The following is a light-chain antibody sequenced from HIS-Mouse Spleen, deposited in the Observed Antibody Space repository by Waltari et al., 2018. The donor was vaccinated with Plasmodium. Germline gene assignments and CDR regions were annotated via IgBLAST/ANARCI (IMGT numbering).Light chain of an antibody. CDR1: SSDVGSYNL. V-gene: IGLV2-23*03. CDR2: EGS. CDR3: CSYAGSSTVVV. J-gene: IGLJ2*01. Sequence: QSALTQPASVSGSPGQSITISCTGTSSDVGSYNLVSWYQQQPGKAPKLRIYEGSKRPSGVSNLFSGSKSGNTASLTISGLQAEDEADYYCCSYAGSSTVVVFGGGTKLTVL.